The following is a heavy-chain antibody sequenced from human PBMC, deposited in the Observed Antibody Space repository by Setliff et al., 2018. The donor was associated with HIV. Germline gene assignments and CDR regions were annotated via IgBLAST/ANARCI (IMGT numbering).Heavy chain of an antibody. D-gene: IGHD5-18*01. Sequence: ASVKVSCKASGYTFTSYYMHWVRQAPGQGLEWMGIINPSGGSTSYAQKFQGRVTMTRDTSTSTVYMELSSLRSEDTAVYYCARVGDSYGMDDAFDIWGQGTMVTVSS. J-gene: IGHJ3*02. CDR1: GYTFTSYY. V-gene: IGHV1-46*01. CDR2: INPSGGST. CDR3: ARVGDSYGMDDAFDI.